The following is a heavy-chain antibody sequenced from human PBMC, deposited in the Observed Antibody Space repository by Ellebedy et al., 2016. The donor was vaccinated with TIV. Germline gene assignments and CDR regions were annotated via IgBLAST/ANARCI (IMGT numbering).Heavy chain of an antibody. D-gene: IGHD3-22*01. CDR2: ISSHNGHT. V-gene: IGHV1-18*04. Sequence: AASVKVSCKASGYRFTSYVISWVRQAPGQGLEWMGWISSHNGHTNYAQNLQGRVTMTTDTSTSTAYMELRRLKSDDTAVYYCARTSTFVVVVPNEYWGQGTLITVSS. CDR1: GYRFTSYV. CDR3: ARTSTFVVVVPNEY. J-gene: IGHJ4*02.